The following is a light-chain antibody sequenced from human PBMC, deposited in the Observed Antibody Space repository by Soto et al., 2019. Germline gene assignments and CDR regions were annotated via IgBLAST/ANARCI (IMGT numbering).Light chain of an antibody. J-gene: IGLJ3*02. CDR2: EGS. Sequence: QSALTQPASVSGSPGQSITISCTGTSSDVGNYNLVSWYQQHPSKAPKLMIYEGSKRPSGVSNRFSASKSGNTASLTISGLQAEDEADYYCCSYAGSSTWVFGGGTKVTVL. CDR3: CSYAGSSTWV. CDR1: SSDVGNYNL. V-gene: IGLV2-23*01.